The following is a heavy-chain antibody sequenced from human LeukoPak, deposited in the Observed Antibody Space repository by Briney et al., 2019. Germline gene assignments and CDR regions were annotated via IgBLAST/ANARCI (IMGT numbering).Heavy chain of an antibody. D-gene: IGHD2-2*01. CDR1: GFTFGDHA. J-gene: IGHJ4*02. V-gene: IGHV3-30-3*01. CDR3: ARDRGFDVVVPAALDY. Sequence: GGSLRLSCTASGFTFGDHAMSWVRQAPGKGLEWVAVISYDGSNKYNADSVKGRFTISRDNSKNTLYLQMNSLRAEDTAVYYCARDRGFDVVVPAALDYWGQGTLVTVSS. CDR2: ISYDGSNK.